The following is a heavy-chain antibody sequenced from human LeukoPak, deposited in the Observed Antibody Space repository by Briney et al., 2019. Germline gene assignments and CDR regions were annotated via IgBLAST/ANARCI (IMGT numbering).Heavy chain of an antibody. V-gene: IGHV4-34*01. J-gene: IGHJ4*02. CDR3: ARDWVAAAGISYFDY. CDR1: GGSFSGYY. Sequence: PSETLSLTCAVYGGSFSGYYWSWIRQPPGKGLEWIGEINHSGSTNYNPSLKSRVTISVDTSKNQFSLKLSSVTAADTAVYYCARDWVAAAGISYFDYLGQGTLVTVSS. CDR2: INHSGST. D-gene: IGHD6-13*01.